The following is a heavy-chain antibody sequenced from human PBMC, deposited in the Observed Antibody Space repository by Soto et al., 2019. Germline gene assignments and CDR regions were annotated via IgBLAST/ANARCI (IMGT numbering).Heavy chain of an antibody. Sequence: ASVKVSCKGFGYSFMKYGINWVRQAPGQGLEWVGWISPYSGYTHSAQKFHGRLTLTTDTAASTAYMELRILRSADTALYYCAREASGLTPGAHPSRFDSWGQGTLVTVSS. J-gene: IGHJ4*02. CDR1: GYSFMKYG. V-gene: IGHV1-18*01. CDR2: ISPYSGYT. CDR3: AREASGLTPGAHPSRFDS. D-gene: IGHD6-19*01.